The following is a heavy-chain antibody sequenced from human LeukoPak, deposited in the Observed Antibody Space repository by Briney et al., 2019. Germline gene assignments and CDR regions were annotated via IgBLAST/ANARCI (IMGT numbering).Heavy chain of an antibody. V-gene: IGHV1-2*02. CDR3: ARGIVVVPAAIIDP. D-gene: IGHD2-2*01. J-gene: IGHJ5*02. CDR2: INPNSGGT. CDR1: GYTFTGYY. Sequence: GASVKVSCKASGYTFTGYYMHWVRQAPGQGLEWMGWINPNSGGTNYAQKFQGRVTMTRDTSISTAYMELSRLRSDDTAVYYCARGIVVVPAAIIDPWGQGTLVTVSS.